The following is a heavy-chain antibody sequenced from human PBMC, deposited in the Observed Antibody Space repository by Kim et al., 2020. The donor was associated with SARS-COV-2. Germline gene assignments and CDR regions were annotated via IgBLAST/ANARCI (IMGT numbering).Heavy chain of an antibody. CDR3: ARGGLPIVTGARPCDY. J-gene: IGHJ4*02. CDR2: INPSGGAT. CDR1: GYTFSNYY. Sequence: ASVKVSCKASGYTFSNYYIHWVRQAPGQGLEWMGIINPSGGATSYAQKFQGRVTMTRDTSTSTVYMELSSLRSADTAVYYCARGGLPIVTGARPCDYWGQGTLDTVSA. V-gene: IGHV1-46*01. D-gene: IGHD3-9*01.